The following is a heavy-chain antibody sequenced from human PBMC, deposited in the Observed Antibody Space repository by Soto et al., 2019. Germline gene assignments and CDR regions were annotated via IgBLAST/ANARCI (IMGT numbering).Heavy chain of an antibody. Sequence: GGSLRLSCAASGFTFSSYAMSWVRQAPGKGLEWVSAISGSGGSTYYADSVKGRFTISRDNSKNTLYLQMNSLRAEATAVYYCAKVVVAAADYYYYGMDVWGQGTTVTVSS. CDR3: AKVVVAAADYYYYGMDV. D-gene: IGHD2-15*01. V-gene: IGHV3-23*01. CDR2: ISGSGGST. CDR1: GFTFSSYA. J-gene: IGHJ6*02.